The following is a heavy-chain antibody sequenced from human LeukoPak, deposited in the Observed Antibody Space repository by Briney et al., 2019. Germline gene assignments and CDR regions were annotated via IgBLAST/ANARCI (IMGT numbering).Heavy chain of an antibody. V-gene: IGHV4-34*01. CDR2: INHSGST. CDR3: ARGGYYGSGSYYKG. Sequence: SETLSLTCAVYGGSFSGYYWSWIRQPPGKGLEWIGEINHSGSTNYNPSLKSRVTISVDTSKNQFSLKLSSVTAADTAVYYCARGGYYGSGSYYKGWGQGTLVTVSS. D-gene: IGHD3-10*01. CDR1: GGSFSGYY. J-gene: IGHJ4*02.